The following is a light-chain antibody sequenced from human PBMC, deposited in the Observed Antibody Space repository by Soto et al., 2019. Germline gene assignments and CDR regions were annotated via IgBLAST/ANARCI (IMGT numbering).Light chain of an antibody. Sequence: ALTQPASVSGSPGQSITISCTGTSSDVGGYNYVSWYQQHPGKAPKLMIYEVSNRPSGVSNRFSGSKSGNTASLTISGLQAEDEADYYCSSYTSSSAYVFGTGTKLTVL. V-gene: IGLV2-14*01. CDR2: EVS. J-gene: IGLJ1*01. CDR1: SSDVGGYNY. CDR3: SSYTSSSAYV.